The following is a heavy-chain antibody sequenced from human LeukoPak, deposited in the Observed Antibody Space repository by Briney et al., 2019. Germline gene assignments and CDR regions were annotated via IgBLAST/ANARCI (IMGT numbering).Heavy chain of an antibody. J-gene: IGHJ5*02. CDR3: ARGGDLIVVVPAAIYNWFDP. D-gene: IGHD2-2*01. V-gene: IGHV3-7*01. CDR1: GFTFSSYW. CDR2: IKQDESEK. Sequence: GGSLRLSCAASGFTFSSYWVSWVRQAPGKGREWVANIKQDESEKYYVDSVKGRFTISRDNAKNSLYLQMNSLRAEDTAVYYCARGGDLIVVVPAAIYNWFDPWGQGTLVTVSS.